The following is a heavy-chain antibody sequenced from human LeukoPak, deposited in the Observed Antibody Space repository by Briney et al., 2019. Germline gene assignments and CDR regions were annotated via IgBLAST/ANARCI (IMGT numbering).Heavy chain of an antibody. V-gene: IGHV1-24*01. CDR3: ATSEGVVTAFDY. Sequence: ASVKVSCKVSGYTLTELSMHWVRQAPGKGLEWMGGFGPEDGETIYAQKFQGSVTMTEDTSTDTAYMELSSLRSEDTAVYYCATSEGVVTAFDYWGQGTLVTVSS. CDR2: FGPEDGET. CDR1: GYTLTELS. J-gene: IGHJ4*02. D-gene: IGHD2-21*02.